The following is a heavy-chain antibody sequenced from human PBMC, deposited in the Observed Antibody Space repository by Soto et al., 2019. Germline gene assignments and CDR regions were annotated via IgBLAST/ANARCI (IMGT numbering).Heavy chain of an antibody. CDR2: ITTSSAYI. J-gene: IGHJ5*02. CDR1: GFTFNTYD. CDR3: VMSGTARLLRHSWFDT. D-gene: IGHD2-21*01. Sequence: EVKLVESGGGLVKPGGSLRLSCAASGFTFNTYDMNWVRQAPGKGLEWVSSITTSSAYIYYADSLKGRITISRDNAKNSLFLQMNSLRAEDTAVYYCVMSGTARLLRHSWFDTWGQGTLVTVSS. V-gene: IGHV3-21*01.